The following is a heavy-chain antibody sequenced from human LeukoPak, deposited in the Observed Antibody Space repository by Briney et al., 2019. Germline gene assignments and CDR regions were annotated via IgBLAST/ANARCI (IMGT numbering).Heavy chain of an antibody. D-gene: IGHD3-16*02. V-gene: IGHV1-2*02. CDR3: ARDPKTLSYYDYVWGGYRYEHYFDY. CDR2: INPNSGGT. J-gene: IGHJ4*02. Sequence: ASVKVSCKASGYTFTGYYMHWVRQAPGQGLEWMGWINPNSGGTNYAQKFQGRVTMTRDTSISTAYMELSRLRSDDTAVYYCARDPKTLSYYDYVWGGYRYEHYFDYWGQGTLVTVSS. CDR1: GYTFTGYY.